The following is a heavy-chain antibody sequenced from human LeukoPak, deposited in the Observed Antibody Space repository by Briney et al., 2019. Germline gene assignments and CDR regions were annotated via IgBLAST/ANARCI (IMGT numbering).Heavy chain of an antibody. V-gene: IGHV4-34*01. Sequence: SETLSLTCAVYGGSFTDYYWSWIRQPPGKGLEWIGEINHSGITNYNPSLKSRVTISADTSKKQFSLKLSSVTAADTAVYYCARLSLKVLEWSPTKGKETHYFDYWGQGTLVTVSS. CDR3: ARLSLKVLEWSPTKGKETHYFDY. D-gene: IGHD3-3*01. J-gene: IGHJ4*02. CDR1: GGSFTDYY. CDR2: INHSGIT.